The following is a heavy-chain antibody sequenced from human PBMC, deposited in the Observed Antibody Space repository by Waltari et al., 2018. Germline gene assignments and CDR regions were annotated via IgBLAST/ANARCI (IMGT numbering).Heavy chain of an antibody. CDR3: ARHPGILATSHRYFDY. Sequence: QVQLQESGPGLVKPSETLSLTCTVSGGSISPYYWSWVRQPPGKGLEWIGYIYYSGRTYYNPALKSRVTISVDTSKNHFSLRLSSVTAADTAVYYCARHPGILATSHRYFDYWGQGTLVTVSS. CDR1: GGSISPYY. CDR2: IYYSGRT. D-gene: IGHD5-12*01. V-gene: IGHV4-59*01. J-gene: IGHJ4*02.